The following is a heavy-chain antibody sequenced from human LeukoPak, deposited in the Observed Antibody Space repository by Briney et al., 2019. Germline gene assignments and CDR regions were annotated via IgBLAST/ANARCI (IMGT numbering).Heavy chain of an antibody. CDR2: ISSSGSTI. CDR1: GFTFSDYY. D-gene: IGHD1-7*01. CDR3: ARVAAYNWNYDWFDP. J-gene: IGHJ5*02. V-gene: IGHV3-11*04. Sequence: GGSLRLSCAASGFTFSDYYMSWIRQAPGKGLEWVSYISSSGSTIYYADSVKGRFTISRDNAKNSLYLQMNGLRAEDTAVYYCARVAAYNWNYDWFDPWGQGTLVTVSS.